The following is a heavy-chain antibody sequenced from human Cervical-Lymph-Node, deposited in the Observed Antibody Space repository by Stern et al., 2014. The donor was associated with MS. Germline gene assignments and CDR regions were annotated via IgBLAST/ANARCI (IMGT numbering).Heavy chain of an antibody. CDR2: LNSDGTTT. CDR1: GFTFSSYW. Sequence: EVQLVESGGGLVQPGGSLRLSCATSGFTFSSYWMHWVRQAPGKGLEWVSRLNSDGTTTVYAESVKGRFTISRDNAKNTVYLQMNSLTAEDTALYYCARGYCSGGSCYLFDYWGQGTLVTVSS. J-gene: IGHJ4*02. D-gene: IGHD2-15*01. V-gene: IGHV3-74*02. CDR3: ARGYCSGGSCYLFDY.